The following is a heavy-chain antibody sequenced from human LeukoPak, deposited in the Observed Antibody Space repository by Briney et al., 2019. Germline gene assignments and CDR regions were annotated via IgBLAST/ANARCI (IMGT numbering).Heavy chain of an antibody. CDR3: ARRPQYSSARFDH. J-gene: IGHJ4*02. V-gene: IGHV4-59*08. D-gene: IGHD6-25*01. Sequence: SETLSLTCTVSGGSISSYYWNWIRQPPGKGLEWIGYIYDSGSTNYNPSLKSRVTISVDTSKNQFSLKLSSVTAADTAVYYCARRPQYSSARFDHWGQGTLVTVSS. CDR2: IYDSGST. CDR1: GGSISSYY.